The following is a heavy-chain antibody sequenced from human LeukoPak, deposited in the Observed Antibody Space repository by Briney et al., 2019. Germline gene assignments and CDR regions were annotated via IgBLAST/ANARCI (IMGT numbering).Heavy chain of an antibody. J-gene: IGHJ2*01. CDR3: ARDPGGYPYYWYFDL. Sequence: PSETLSLTCVVSGGSISSTSYYWGWIRQPPGKGLEWIGSIYYSGSTYYSPSLKSRVTISVDTSKNQFSLKLSSVTAADTAVYYCARDPGGYPYYWYFDLWGRGTLVTVSS. V-gene: IGHV4-39*07. CDR2: IYYSGST. D-gene: IGHD5-12*01. CDR1: GGSISSTSYY.